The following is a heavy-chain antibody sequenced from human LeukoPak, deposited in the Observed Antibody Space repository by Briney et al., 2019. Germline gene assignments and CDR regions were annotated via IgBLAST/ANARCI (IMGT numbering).Heavy chain of an antibody. CDR2: IYYSGST. Sequence: PSQTLSLTCTVSGGSISSGDYYWSWIRQPPGKGLEWTGYIYYSGSTYYNPSLKSRVTISVDTSKNQFSLKLSSVTAADTAVYYCARAPYSYSWYYFDNWGQGTLVTVSS. D-gene: IGHD2-8*01. V-gene: IGHV4-30-4*08. J-gene: IGHJ4*02. CDR1: GGSISSGDYY. CDR3: ARAPYSYSWYYFDN.